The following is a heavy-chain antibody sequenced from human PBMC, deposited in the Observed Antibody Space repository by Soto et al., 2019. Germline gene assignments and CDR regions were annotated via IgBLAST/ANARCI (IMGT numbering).Heavy chain of an antibody. Sequence: GGSLRLSCAASGFSFGNYAMSWVRQAPGKGLEWVSGIIDSGRNTYYADSVKGRFTISRDNSQSMLYLQLKSLRVEDTTIYYCARYDARGGFDSWGQGTLVTVSS. CDR1: GFSFGNYA. CDR2: IIDSGRNT. V-gene: IGHV3-23*01. J-gene: IGHJ4*02. CDR3: ARYDARGGFDS. D-gene: IGHD2-15*01.